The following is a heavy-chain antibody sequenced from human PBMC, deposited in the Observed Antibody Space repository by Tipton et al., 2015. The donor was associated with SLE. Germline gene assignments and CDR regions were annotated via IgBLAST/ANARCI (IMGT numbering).Heavy chain of an antibody. V-gene: IGHV4-34*01. D-gene: IGHD6-6*01. J-gene: IGHJ4*02. CDR2: INHSGST. Sequence: TLSLTCAVYGGSFSGYYWSWIRQPPGKGLEWIGEINHSGSTNYNPSLKSRVTISVDTSKNQFSLKLSSVTAADTAVYYCARYSGRSNSSSFDYWGQGTLVTVSS. CDR3: ARYSGRSNSSSFDY. CDR1: GGSFSGYY.